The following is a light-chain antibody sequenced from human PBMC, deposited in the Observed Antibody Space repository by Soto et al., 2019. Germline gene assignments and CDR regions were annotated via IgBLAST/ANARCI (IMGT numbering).Light chain of an antibody. V-gene: IGKV1-5*01. CDR3: QQYNSYS. J-gene: IGKJ4*01. CDR1: QNIRSR. Sequence: QMTQSPSTLSASVGDRVTITCRASQNIRSRLAWFQQKPGKAPKLLICDASSLESGVPSRFSGSGSGTEFTLTISSLQPDDFATYYCQQYNSYSFGGGTKVDIK. CDR2: DAS.